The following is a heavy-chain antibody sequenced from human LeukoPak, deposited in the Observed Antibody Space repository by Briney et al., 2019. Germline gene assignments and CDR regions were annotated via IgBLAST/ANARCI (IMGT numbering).Heavy chain of an antibody. J-gene: IGHJ2*01. Sequence: SETLSLTCAVYGGSFSGYYWSWIRQPPGKGLEWIGEINHSGSTNYNPSLKSRVTISVDTSKNQFSLKLSSVTAADTAVYYCARHKWELLGWYFDLWGRGTLVTVSS. CDR1: GGSFSGYY. CDR2: INHSGST. D-gene: IGHD1-26*01. CDR3: ARHKWELLGWYFDL. V-gene: IGHV4-34*01.